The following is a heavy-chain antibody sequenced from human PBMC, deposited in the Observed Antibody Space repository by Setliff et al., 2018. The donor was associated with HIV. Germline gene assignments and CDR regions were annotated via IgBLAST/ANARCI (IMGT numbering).Heavy chain of an antibody. CDR2: IYTRGNT. D-gene: IGHD2-21*02. V-gene: IGHV4-4*07. Sequence: KPSETLSLTCSVSGASITSHNWSWIRQAAGKGLAWIGRIYTRGNTNYNPSLRSRVTMSVDTSKNQFSLKVTSVTAADTAVYYCTRDLWGDDYYYNNMDVWGKGTTVTVSS. CDR3: TRDLWGDDYYYNNMDV. CDR1: GASITSHN. J-gene: IGHJ6*03.